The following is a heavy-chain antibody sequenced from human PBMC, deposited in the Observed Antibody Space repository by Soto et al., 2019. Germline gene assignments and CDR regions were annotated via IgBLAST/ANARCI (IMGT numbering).Heavy chain of an antibody. CDR3: AKVRADYYYGSGPFDY. CDR2: ISSDGSNK. D-gene: IGHD3-10*01. CDR1: GFTFSSYG. J-gene: IGHJ4*02. V-gene: IGHV3-30*18. Sequence: QVQLVESGGGGVQPGRSLRLSCAASGFTFSSYGMHWVRQAPGKGLEWVALISSDGSNKYYADSVKGRFTISRDNSKNTLYLQMNTLRAEDTAVYYCAKVRADYYYGSGPFDYWGQGTLVTVSS.